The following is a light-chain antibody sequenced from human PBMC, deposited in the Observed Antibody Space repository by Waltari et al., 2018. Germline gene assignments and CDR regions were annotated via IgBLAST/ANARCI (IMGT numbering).Light chain of an antibody. CDR3: QQYNSYWT. Sequence: DIQMTQSPSTLSASVGDRVTITCRASQSINSWLAWYQQKPGKAPKLLIYKASSLESGVPSRFSGSGSGTEFTLTISSLQHDDFATYYCQQYNSYWTFGQGTKLEI. V-gene: IGKV1-5*03. CDR1: QSINSW. CDR2: KAS. J-gene: IGKJ2*01.